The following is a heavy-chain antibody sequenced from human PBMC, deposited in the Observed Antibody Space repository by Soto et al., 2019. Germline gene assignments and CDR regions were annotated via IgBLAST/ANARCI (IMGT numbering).Heavy chain of an antibody. V-gene: IGHV3-66*01. CDR3: ESSLPPLWFGDEGYFDY. CDR1: GFTVSSNY. Sequence: GGSLRLSCVVSGFTVSSNYMSWVRQAPGKGLEWVSVIYSGGSTYYADSVKGRFTISRDNSKNTLYLQMNSLRAEDTAVYYCESSLPPLWFGDEGYFDYWGQGTLVTVSS. D-gene: IGHD3-10*01. CDR2: IYSGGST. J-gene: IGHJ4*02.